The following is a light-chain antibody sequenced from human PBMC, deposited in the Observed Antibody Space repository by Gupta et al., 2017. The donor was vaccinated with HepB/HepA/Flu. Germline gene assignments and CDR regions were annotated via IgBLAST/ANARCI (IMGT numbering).Light chain of an antibody. J-gene: IGKJ1*01. CDR2: GAS. CDR3: QQDCSSPPT. CDR1: QSVSSSY. V-gene: IGKV3-20*01. Sequence: EIVLTQSPGTLSLSPGERATLSCRASQSVSSSYLAWYQQKPGQAPRLLIYGASSRATGIPDRFSGSGSGTDFTLTISRLEPEDFAVYYCQQDCSSPPTFGQGTXVEIK.